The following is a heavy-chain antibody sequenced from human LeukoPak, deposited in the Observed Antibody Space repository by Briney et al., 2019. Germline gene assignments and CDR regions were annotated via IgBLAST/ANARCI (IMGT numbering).Heavy chain of an antibody. J-gene: IGHJ4*02. V-gene: IGHV3-30-3*01. CDR1: GFTFSSYA. CDR3: ARADPTVLLWFGELGFDY. D-gene: IGHD3-10*01. Sequence: PGGSLRLSCAASGFTFSSYAMHWVRQAPGKGLEWVAVISYDGSNKYYADSVKGRFTISRDNSKNTLYLQMNSLRAEDTAVYYCARADPTVLLWFGELGFDYWGQGTLVTVSS. CDR2: ISYDGSNK.